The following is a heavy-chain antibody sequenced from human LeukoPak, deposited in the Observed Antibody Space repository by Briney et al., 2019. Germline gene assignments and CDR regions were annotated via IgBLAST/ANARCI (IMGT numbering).Heavy chain of an antibody. CDR3: TSRITMVRGVIDY. V-gene: IGHV3-15*01. CDR2: IKSKTDGGTT. CDR1: GFTFSNAW. D-gene: IGHD3-10*01. J-gene: IGHJ4*02. Sequence: GGALRLPCAASGFTFSNAWMSWVRQAPGKGLEWVGRIKSKTDGGTTDYAAPVKGRFTISRDDSKNTLYLQMNSLKTEDTAVYYCTSRITMVRGVIDYWGQGTLVTVSS.